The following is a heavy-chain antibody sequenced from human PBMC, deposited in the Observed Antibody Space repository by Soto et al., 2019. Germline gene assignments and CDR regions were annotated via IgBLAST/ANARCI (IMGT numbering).Heavy chain of an antibody. Sequence: PGGSLRLSCAASGFTFSSYSMNWVRQAPGKGLEWVSYIGSSSSTIYYADSVKGRFTISRDNAKNSLYLQMNSLRAEDTAVYYCARDFRVDYWGQGTLVTVSS. CDR1: GFTFSSYS. V-gene: IGHV3-48*01. CDR2: IGSSSSTI. CDR3: ARDFRVDY. J-gene: IGHJ4*02.